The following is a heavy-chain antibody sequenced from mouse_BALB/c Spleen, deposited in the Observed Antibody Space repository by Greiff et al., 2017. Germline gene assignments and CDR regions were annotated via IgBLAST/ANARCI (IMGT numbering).Heavy chain of an antibody. V-gene: IGHV1-77*01. D-gene: IGHD4-1*01. CDR2: IYPGSGNT. J-gene: IGHJ2*01. CDR1: GYTFTDYY. Sequence: QVQLQQSGAELARPGASVKLSCKASGYTFTDYYINWVKQRTGQGLEWIGEIYPGSGNTYYNEKFKGKATLTADKSSSTAYMQLSSLTSEDSAVYFCAKTGTDYFDYWGQGTTLTVSS. CDR3: AKTGTDYFDY.